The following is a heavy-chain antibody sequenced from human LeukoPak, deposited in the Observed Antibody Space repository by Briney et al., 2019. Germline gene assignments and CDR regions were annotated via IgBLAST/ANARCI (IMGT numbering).Heavy chain of an antibody. CDR1: GGSISSGSNY. J-gene: IGHJ4*02. V-gene: IGHV4-39*01. Sequence: NPSETLSLTCTVSGGSISSGSNYWGWIRQPPGKGLEWIGRIYYSGSTYYNPSLKSRVTISVDTSKNQFSLKLSSVTAADTAVYYCVRHISVVRAETFDFWGQGSLVTVSS. CDR2: IYYSGST. D-gene: IGHD3-10*01. CDR3: VRHISVVRAETFDF.